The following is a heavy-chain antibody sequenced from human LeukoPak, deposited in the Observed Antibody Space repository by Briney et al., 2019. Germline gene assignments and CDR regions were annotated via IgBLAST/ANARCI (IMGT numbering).Heavy chain of an antibody. CDR3: ARDRINMMVLGHDSGLDF. CDR1: GFTFSDSW. J-gene: IGHJ4*02. D-gene: IGHD3-22*01. CDR2: IKEDGTDK. V-gene: IGHV3-7*01. Sequence: GGSLRLSCEASGFTFSDSWMTWVRQAPGKGLEWVARIKEDGTDKNYVDSVKGRFTISRDNAKKSLFLQMNSLRAEDTALYYCARDRINMMVLGHDSGLDFWGQGTLVTVSS.